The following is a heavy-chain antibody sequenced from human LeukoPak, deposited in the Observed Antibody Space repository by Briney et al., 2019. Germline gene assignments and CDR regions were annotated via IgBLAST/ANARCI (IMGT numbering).Heavy chain of an antibody. V-gene: IGHV3-30-3*01. Sequence: PGRSLGLSCAASGFTFSSYAMHWVRQAPGKGLEWVAVISYDGSNKYYADSVKGRFTISRDNSKNTLYLQMNSLRAEDTAVYYCARDSPYCSGGSCYLDYWGQGTLVTVSS. D-gene: IGHD2-15*01. J-gene: IGHJ4*02. CDR2: ISYDGSNK. CDR1: GFTFSSYA. CDR3: ARDSPYCSGGSCYLDY.